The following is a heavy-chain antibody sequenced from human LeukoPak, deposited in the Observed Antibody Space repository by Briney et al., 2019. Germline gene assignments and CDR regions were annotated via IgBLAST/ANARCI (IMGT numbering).Heavy chain of an antibody. CDR2: ITSRGTDT. CDR1: GFSFSSYA. D-gene: IGHD7-27*01. V-gene: IGHV3-64*01. J-gene: IGHJ3*02. CDR3: ARDANWGFDAFDI. Sequence: GGSLRLSCAASGFSFSSYAMHWVRQAPGKGLEYVSGITSRGTDTSYANSVKGRFTISRDNSKNTLYLQMGSLRVEDMAVYYCARDANWGFDAFDIWGQGTMVTVSS.